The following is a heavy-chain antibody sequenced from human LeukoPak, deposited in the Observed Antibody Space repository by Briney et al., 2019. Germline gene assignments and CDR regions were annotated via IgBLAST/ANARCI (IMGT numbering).Heavy chain of an antibody. Sequence: GRSLRLSCAASGFTFSSYAMHWVRQAPGKGLEWEAVISYDGSNKYYADSVKGRFTISRDNSKNTLYLQMNSLRAEDTAVYYCARVQGRYSYGSGFDSWGQGTLVTVSS. V-gene: IGHV3-30*04. CDR2: ISYDGSNK. CDR3: ARVQGRYSYGSGFDS. CDR1: GFTFSSYA. D-gene: IGHD5-18*01. J-gene: IGHJ4*02.